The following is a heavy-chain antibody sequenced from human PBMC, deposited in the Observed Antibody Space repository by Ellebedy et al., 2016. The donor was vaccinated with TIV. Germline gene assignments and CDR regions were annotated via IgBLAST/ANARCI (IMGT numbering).Heavy chain of an antibody. D-gene: IGHD3-10*01. CDR3: ASTGREQVDY. Sequence: GESLKISCAASGFTVSSNYMSWVRQAPGKGLEWVSVIYIGGSTYYADSVKGRFTISRDNSKNTLYLQMNSLRAEDTAVYYCASTGREQVDYWGQGTLVTVSS. V-gene: IGHV3-53*01. CDR1: GFTVSSNY. CDR2: IYIGGST. J-gene: IGHJ4*02.